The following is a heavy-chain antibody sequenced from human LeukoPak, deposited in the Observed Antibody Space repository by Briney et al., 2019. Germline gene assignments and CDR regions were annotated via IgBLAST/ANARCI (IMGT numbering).Heavy chain of an antibody. D-gene: IGHD3-22*01. J-gene: IGHJ4*02. CDR3: ARGAFEYDTSGYYYTFDY. Sequence: GGSLRLSRTPSGFTFGDYAMTWVRQAPGKGLEWLGFIGSKTSGGTTDYAASVKGRFTISRDDSKSIAYLQMNTLKTEDTAIYYCARGAFEYDTSGYYYTFDYWGQGSLVTVSS. V-gene: IGHV3-49*04. CDR1: GFTFGDYA. CDR2: IGSKTSGGTT.